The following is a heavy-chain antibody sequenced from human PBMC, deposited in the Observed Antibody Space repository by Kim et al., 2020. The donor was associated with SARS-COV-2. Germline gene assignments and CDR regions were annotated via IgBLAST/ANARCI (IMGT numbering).Heavy chain of an antibody. V-gene: IGHV1-69*13. CDR3: AIRYCSGGSCYFLYYYGMDV. Sequence: SVKVSCKASGGTFSSHAISWVRQAPGQGLEWMGGIIPIFGTANYAQKFQGRVTITADESTSTAYMELSSLRSEDTAVYYCAIRYCSGGSCYFLYYYGMDVWGQGTTVTVSS. D-gene: IGHD2-15*01. CDR2: IIPIFGTA. J-gene: IGHJ6*02. CDR1: GGTFSSHA.